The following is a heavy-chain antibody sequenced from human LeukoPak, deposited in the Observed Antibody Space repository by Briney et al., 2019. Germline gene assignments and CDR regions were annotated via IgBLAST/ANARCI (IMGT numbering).Heavy chain of an antibody. CDR3: ARSSGYPFFDY. D-gene: IGHD3-22*01. V-gene: IGHV3-23*01. CDR1: GFTFRSYA. J-gene: IGHJ4*02. Sequence: GGSLRLSCVASGFTFRSYAMSWVRQAPGKGLEWVSAISGSGGTTYYADSVKGRFTSSRDNAKNSVYLQMNSLRAEDTAVYYCARSSGYPFFDYRGQGTLVTVSS. CDR2: ISGSGGTT.